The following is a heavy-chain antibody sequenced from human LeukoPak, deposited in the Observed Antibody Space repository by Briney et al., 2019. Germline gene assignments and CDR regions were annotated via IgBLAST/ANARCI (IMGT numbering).Heavy chain of an antibody. CDR1: GFTFSSYS. J-gene: IGHJ6*02. CDR3: AKDGYSSSWARMGKRYGMDV. Sequence: RPGGSLRLSCAASGFTFSSYSMNWVRQAPGKGLEWVSAISGTGGSTYYADSVKGRFTISRDNSKNTLYLQMNSLRAEDTAVYYCAKDGYSSSWARMGKRYGMDVWGQGTTVTVSS. D-gene: IGHD6-13*01. V-gene: IGHV3-23*01. CDR2: ISGTGGST.